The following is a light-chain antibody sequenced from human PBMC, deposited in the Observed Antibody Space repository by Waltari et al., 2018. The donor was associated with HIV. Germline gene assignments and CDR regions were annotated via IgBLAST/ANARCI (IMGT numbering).Light chain of an antibody. CDR1: SSNIGSNT. CDR2: SNI. Sequence: QSVLTQTPSASATPGQRVTISCSGNSSNIGSNTVNWYLQPPGTAPKLLICSNIQHPSGVPARFSGSKSGTSAALAISGLQSEDEAHYYCASWDDSLNVLYVFGPGTKVTVL. CDR3: ASWDDSLNVLYV. J-gene: IGLJ1*01. V-gene: IGLV1-44*01.